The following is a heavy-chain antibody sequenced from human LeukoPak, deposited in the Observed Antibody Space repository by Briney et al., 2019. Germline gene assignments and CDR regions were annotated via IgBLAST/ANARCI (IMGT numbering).Heavy chain of an antibody. J-gene: IGHJ4*02. V-gene: IGHV3-11*06. CDR1: GFTFSDYY. CDR2: ISSSSSYT. CDR3: VRDFRSADY. Sequence: GGSLRLSCAASGFTFSDYYMSWIRQAPGKGLEWVSYISSSSSYTNYADSVKGRFSISRDNARNTVYLQMNSLRAEDTAVYYCVRDFRSADYWGQGTLVTVSS.